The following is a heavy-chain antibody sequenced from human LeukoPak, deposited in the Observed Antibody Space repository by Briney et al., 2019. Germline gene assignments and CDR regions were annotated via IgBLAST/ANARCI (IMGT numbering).Heavy chain of an antibody. D-gene: IGHD6-13*01. CDR3: ARDLSSSWYGGLFYY. V-gene: IGHV1-69*05. Sequence: ASVKVSCKASGGTFSSYAIIWVRQAPGQGLEWMGGIIPIFGTANYAQKFQGRVTITTDESTSTAYMELSSLRSEDTAVYYCARDLSSSWYGGLFYYWGQGTLVTVSS. J-gene: IGHJ4*02. CDR1: GGTFSSYA. CDR2: IIPIFGTA.